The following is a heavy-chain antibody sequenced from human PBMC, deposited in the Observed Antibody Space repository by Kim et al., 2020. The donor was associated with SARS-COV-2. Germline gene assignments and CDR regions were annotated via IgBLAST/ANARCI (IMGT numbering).Heavy chain of an antibody. D-gene: IGHD3-10*01. CDR1: GGSFSGYY. CDR2: INHSGST. J-gene: IGHJ4*02. CDR3: ARAGHYYGSGSYKKSYYFDY. Sequence: SATLSLTCAVYGGSFSGYYWSWIRQPPGKGLEWIGEINHSGSTNYNPSLKSRVTISVDTSKNQFSLKLSSVTAADTAVYYCARAGHYYGSGSYKKSYYFDYWGQGTLVTVSS. V-gene: IGHV4-34*01.